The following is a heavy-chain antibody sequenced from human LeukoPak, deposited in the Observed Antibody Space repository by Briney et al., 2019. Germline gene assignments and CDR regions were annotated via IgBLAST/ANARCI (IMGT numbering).Heavy chain of an antibody. Sequence: PGGSLRLSCAASGFTFSSYGMSWVRQAPGKGLEWVSAISGSGGSTYYADSVKGRFTISRENSKNTLYLQMNSLRAEDTAVYYCAKVGSGYSYGYFAYWGQGTLATVSS. CDR2: ISGSGGST. D-gene: IGHD5-18*01. CDR1: GFTFSSYG. CDR3: AKVGSGYSYGYFAY. J-gene: IGHJ4*02. V-gene: IGHV3-23*01.